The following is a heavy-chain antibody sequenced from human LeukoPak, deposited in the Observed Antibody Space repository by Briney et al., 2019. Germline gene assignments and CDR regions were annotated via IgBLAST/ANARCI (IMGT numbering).Heavy chain of an antibody. D-gene: IGHD2-8*01. CDR3: ARAPGVRYYYYMDV. CDR1: GFTFSSYS. V-gene: IGHV3-48*04. Sequence: PGGSLRLSCAASGFTFSSYSMNWVHQAPGKGLEWVSYISSSTIYYADSVKGRFTISRDNVKNSLYLQMNSLRAEDTALYYCARAPGVRYYYYMDVWGKGTTVTVSS. CDR2: ISSSTI. J-gene: IGHJ6*03.